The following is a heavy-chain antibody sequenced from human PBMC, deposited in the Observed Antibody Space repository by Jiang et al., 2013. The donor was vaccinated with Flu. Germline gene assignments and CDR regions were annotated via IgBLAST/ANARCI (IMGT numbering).Heavy chain of an antibody. CDR1: GGSISNYY. J-gene: IGHJ4*02. V-gene: IGHV4-59*01. CDR2: IYYSGST. CDR3: ARARAPEIAANYFDY. D-gene: IGHD6-13*01. Sequence: LLKPSETLSLTCTVSGGSISNYYWNWIRQAPGKGLEWIGYIYYSGSTNYNSSLKSRVTISIDSSKNQFSLKLNSVTAADTAVYYCARARAPEIAANYFDYWGQGTLV.